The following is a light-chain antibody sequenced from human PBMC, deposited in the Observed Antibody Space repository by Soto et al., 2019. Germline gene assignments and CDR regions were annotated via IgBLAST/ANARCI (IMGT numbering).Light chain of an antibody. CDR2: DAS. CDR1: QSISNW. V-gene: IGKV1-5*01. Sequence: DIQMTQSPSTLSASVGDRVTITCRASQSISNWLAWYQQKPGKVPKLLIYDASTLGSGVPSRVRGSGSGTEFTLTISSLQTGEFATDYCQQYNGLWTFVHGNNVDVK. CDR3: QQYNGLWT. J-gene: IGKJ1*01.